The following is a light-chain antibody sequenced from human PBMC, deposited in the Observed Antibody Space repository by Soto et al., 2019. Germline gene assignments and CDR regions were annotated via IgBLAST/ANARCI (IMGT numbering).Light chain of an antibody. V-gene: IGLV2-14*01. CDR3: SSYTSSSTVV. Sequence: QSALTQPASVSGSPGQPITISCTGTSSDVGGYNFVSWYQQHPGTAPKLMIYDVSKRTSGVSNRFSGSKSGNTASLTISGLQPEDEADYYCSSYTSSSTVVFGGGTKLPVL. J-gene: IGLJ2*01. CDR1: SSDVGGYNF. CDR2: DVS.